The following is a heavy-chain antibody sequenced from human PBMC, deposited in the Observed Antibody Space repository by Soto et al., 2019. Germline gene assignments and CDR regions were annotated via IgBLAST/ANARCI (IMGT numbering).Heavy chain of an antibody. CDR2: FYYTGGT. CDR1: GASIISSRSY. CDR3: ASPRQGNYDFLSGYYALDY. J-gene: IGHJ4*02. Sequence: SETLSLTCTVSGASIISSRSYWGWVRQPPGKGLEWIVSFYYTGGTYSTYYNPSLKSRVTISVDTSKSQFSLNLRSVTAADTAVYYCASPRQGNYDFLSGYYALDYWGQGTLVTVSS. V-gene: IGHV4-39*01. D-gene: IGHD3-3*01.